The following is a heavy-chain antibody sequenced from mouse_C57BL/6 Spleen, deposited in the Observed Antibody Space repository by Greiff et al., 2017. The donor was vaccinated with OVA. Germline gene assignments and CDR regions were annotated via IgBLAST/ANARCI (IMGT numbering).Heavy chain of an antibody. J-gene: IGHJ4*01. V-gene: IGHV1-82*01. Sequence: VQLQQSGPELVKPGASVKISCKASGYAFSSSWMNWVKQRPGKGLEWIGRIYPGDGDTNYNGKFKGKATLTADKSSSTAYMQLSSLTSEDSAVYFCARRYSNYVGDAMDYWGQGTSVTVSS. CDR3: ARRYSNYVGDAMDY. CDR2: IYPGDGDT. CDR1: GYAFSSSW. D-gene: IGHD2-5*01.